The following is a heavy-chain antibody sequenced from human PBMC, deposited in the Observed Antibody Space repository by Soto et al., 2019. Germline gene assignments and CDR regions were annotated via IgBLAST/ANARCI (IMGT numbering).Heavy chain of an antibody. J-gene: IGHJ4*02. Sequence: GGSLRLSCAASRFTFSTYEVNWVRQAPGKGLEWVSYISTSGSTVYYADSVKGRFTISRDNTRNSLYLQMNSLRDEDTALYYCVRYCSTTLCNGVATRTFDYWGQGTLVTVSS. CDR3: VRYCSTTLCNGVATRTFDY. V-gene: IGHV3-48*03. D-gene: IGHD2-2*01. CDR1: RFTFSTYE. CDR2: ISTSGSTV.